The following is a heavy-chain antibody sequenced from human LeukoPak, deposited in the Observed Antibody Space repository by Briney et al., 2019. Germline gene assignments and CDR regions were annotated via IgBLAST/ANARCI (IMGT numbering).Heavy chain of an antibody. Sequence: GGSLRLSCAVSGFTFSDYSMNWVRQPPGKGLEWISYISTGGDTIYYADSVKGRFTISSDNAKKSLYLQMDSLRAEDTAVYYCVRGPPLFDPWGQGTLVTVSS. CDR3: VRGPPLFDP. V-gene: IGHV3-48*01. CDR1: GFTFSDYS. J-gene: IGHJ5*02. CDR2: ISTGGDTI.